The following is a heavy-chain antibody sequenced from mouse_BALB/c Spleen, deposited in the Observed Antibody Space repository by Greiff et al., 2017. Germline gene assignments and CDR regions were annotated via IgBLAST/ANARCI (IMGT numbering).Heavy chain of an antibody. CDR2: IDPETGGT. J-gene: IGHJ2*01. V-gene: IGHV1-15*01. Sequence: QVQLQQSGAELVRPGASVTLSCKASGYTFTDYEMHWVKQTPVHGLEWIGAIDPETGGTAYNQKFKGKATLTADKSSSTAYMELRSLTSEDSAVYYCTRSGYYGSSPLFDYWGQGTTLTVSS. CDR3: TRSGYYGSSPLFDY. D-gene: IGHD1-1*01. CDR1: GYTFTDYE.